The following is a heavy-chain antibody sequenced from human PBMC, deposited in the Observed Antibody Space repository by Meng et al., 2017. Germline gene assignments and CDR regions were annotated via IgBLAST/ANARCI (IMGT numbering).Heavy chain of an antibody. CDR3: ARVSHPRITIFGVVKLPPNLNWFDP. CDR1: GYTFTSYD. CDR2: MNPNSGNT. V-gene: IGHV1-8*01. Sequence: GESLKISCKASGYTFTSYDINWVRQATGQGLEWMGWMNPNSGNTGYAQKFQGRVTMTRNTSISTAYMELSSLRSEDTAVYYCARVSHPRITIFGVVKLPPNLNWFDPWSQGTLVTVSS. D-gene: IGHD3-3*01. J-gene: IGHJ5*02.